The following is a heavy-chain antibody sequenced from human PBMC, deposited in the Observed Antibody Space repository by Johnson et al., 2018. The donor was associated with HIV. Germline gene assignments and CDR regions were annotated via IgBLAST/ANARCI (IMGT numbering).Heavy chain of an antibody. CDR3: ARDRSSSSHAFDI. D-gene: IGHD6-6*01. CDR2: IKNDGSEE. CDR1: GFTFTISW. V-gene: IGHV3-7*05. Sequence: MLLVESGGGLVQPGGSLRFSCAGSGFTFTISWMIWVRQAPGKGLEWVANIKNDGSEEYYVDSVKGRFTISRDNAKNALYLQMNSLRAEDTAVYYCARDRSSSSHAFDIWDQGTMVTVSS. J-gene: IGHJ3*02.